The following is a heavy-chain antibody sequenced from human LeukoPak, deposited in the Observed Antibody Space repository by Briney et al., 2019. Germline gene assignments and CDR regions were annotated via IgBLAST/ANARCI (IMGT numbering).Heavy chain of an antibody. D-gene: IGHD6-19*01. CDR3: ARDQQWLDPARHGFDY. CDR2: ISAYNGNT. V-gene: IGHV1-18*01. Sequence: ASVKVSCKASGDTFTIYGISWVRQAPGQGLEWMGWISAYNGNTNYAQKLQGRVTMTTDTSTSTADMELRSLRSDDTAVYYCARDQQWLDPARHGFDYWGQGTLVTVSS. J-gene: IGHJ4*02. CDR1: GDTFTIYG.